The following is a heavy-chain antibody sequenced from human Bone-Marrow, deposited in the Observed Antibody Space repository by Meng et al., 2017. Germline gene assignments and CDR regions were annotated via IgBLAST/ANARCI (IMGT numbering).Heavy chain of an antibody. J-gene: IGHJ4*02. Sequence: QVQLQQLGAALLKPSETLSLTCSVSGGSIISSNWWRWVRQPPGKGLEWIGEISHSRSITYYLSLKSHVTISPDKTNTQLSQKLNSGPAADTAVYYCAGGSFTSGWGFWGQGTLVTVSS. CDR1: GGSIISSNW. CDR2: ISHSRSI. CDR3: AGGSFTSGWGF. V-gene: IGHV4-4*02. D-gene: IGHD6-19*01.